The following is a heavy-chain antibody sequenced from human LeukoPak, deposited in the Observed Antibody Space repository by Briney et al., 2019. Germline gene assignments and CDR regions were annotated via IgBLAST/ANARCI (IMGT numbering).Heavy chain of an antibody. CDR1: GASISGGGYY. CDR2: INKDGSKT. Sequence: ETLSLTCSVSGASISGGGYYWNWVRQAPGKGLVWVTGINKDGSKTDYADSVKGRFTISRDNAKNTLVLQMNSLRAEDTAVYYCARDLHNYGMDVWGQGTTVTVSS. V-gene: IGHV3-74*01. J-gene: IGHJ6*02. D-gene: IGHD5-24*01. CDR3: ARDLHNYGMDV.